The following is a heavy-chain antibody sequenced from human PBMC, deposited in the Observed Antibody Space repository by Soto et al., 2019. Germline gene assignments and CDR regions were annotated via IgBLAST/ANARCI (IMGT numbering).Heavy chain of an antibody. V-gene: IGHV4-31*03. J-gene: IGHJ6*02. Sequence: PSETLSLTCTVSGGSISSGGYYWSWFRQHPGKGLEWIGYIYYSGSTYYNPSLKSRVTISVDTSKNQFSLKLSSVTAADTAVYYCARDGTYYDILTGQKAPRRMDVWGQGTTVTVSS. CDR1: GGSISSGGYY. CDR3: ARDGTYYDILTGQKAPRRMDV. D-gene: IGHD3-9*01. CDR2: IYYSGST.